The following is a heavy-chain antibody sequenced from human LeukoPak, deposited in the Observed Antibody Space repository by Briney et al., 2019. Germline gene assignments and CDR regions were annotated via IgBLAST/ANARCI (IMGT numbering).Heavy chain of an antibody. CDR3: ASQKGSSEAPVDY. V-gene: IGHV4-39*01. Sequence: SETLSLTCTVSGGSISSYYWSWIRQPPGKGLEWIGSIYYSGSTYYNPSLKSRVTISVDTSKNQFSLKLSSVTAADTAVYYCASQKGSSEAPVDYWGQGTLVTVSS. CDR2: IYYSGST. J-gene: IGHJ4*02. CDR1: GGSISSYY. D-gene: IGHD6-13*01.